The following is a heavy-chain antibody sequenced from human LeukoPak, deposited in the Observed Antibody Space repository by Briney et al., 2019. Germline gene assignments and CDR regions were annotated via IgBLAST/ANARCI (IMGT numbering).Heavy chain of an antibody. J-gene: IGHJ6*03. CDR3: AKSRQGDYAPGYYYYMDV. V-gene: IGHV3-23*01. CDR2: ISGSGGST. D-gene: IGHD4-17*01. Sequence: PGGSLRLSCAASGFTFSSYAMSWVRQAPGKGLEWVSAISGSGGSTYYADSVKGRFTISRDNSKNTLYLQMNSLRAEDTAVYYCAKSRQGDYAPGYYYYMDVWGKGTTVTVSS. CDR1: GFTFSSYA.